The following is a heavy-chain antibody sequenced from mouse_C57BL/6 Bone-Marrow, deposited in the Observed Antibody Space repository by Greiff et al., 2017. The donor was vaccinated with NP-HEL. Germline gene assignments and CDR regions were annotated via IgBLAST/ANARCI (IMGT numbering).Heavy chain of an antibody. CDR3: TTNWFDY. V-gene: IGHV14-4*01. J-gene: IGHJ2*01. Sequence: VQLQQSGAELVRPGASVTLSCTASGFNIKDDYMHWVKQRPEQGLEWIGWIDPENGDTEYASKFQGKATITADTSSNTAYLQLSSLTSEDTAVYYCTTNWFDYWGQGTTRTVSS. CDR1: GFNIKDDY. D-gene: IGHD4-1*01. CDR2: IDPENGDT.